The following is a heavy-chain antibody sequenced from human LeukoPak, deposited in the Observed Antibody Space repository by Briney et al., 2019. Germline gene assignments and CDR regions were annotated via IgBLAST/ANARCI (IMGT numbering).Heavy chain of an antibody. Sequence: GGSLRLSCAASGFTFSSYEMNWVRQAPGKGLEWVSYISSSVNTIYYADSVKGRFTISRDNSKNSLYLQMNSLRTEDTALYYCAKGKNTGSYLSHVDYWGQGTLVTVSS. D-gene: IGHD3-10*01. CDR2: ISSSVNTI. V-gene: IGHV3-48*03. CDR3: AKGKNTGSYLSHVDY. J-gene: IGHJ4*02. CDR1: GFTFSSYE.